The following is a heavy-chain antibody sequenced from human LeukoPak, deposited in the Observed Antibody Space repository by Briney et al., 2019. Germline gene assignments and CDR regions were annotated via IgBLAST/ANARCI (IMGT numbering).Heavy chain of an antibody. J-gene: IGHJ4*02. CDR1: GYTFTGYY. D-gene: IGHD6-19*01. CDR2: INPNSGGT. V-gene: IGHV1-2*04. CDR3: AREAVAGTNIDY. Sequence: ASVKVSCKASGYTFTGYYMNWVRQAPGQGLEWMGWINPNSGGTNYAQKFQGWVTMTRDTSISTAYMELSRLRSDDTAVYYCAREAVAGTNIDYWGQGTLVTVSS.